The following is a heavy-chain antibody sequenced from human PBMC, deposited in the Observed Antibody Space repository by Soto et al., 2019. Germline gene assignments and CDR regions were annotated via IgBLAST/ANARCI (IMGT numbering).Heavy chain of an antibody. CDR3: ARDNSKDFWSGLRPQYAIVV. J-gene: IGHJ6*01. CDR1: VFTFRSYG. D-gene: IGHD3-3*01. V-gene: IGHV3-33*01. Sequence: RLAGAAGVFTFRSYGMRWILHAPGKGVEWVAVIWYDGSNKYYEDSVKGRFTISRDNSKNTLYLQMKSLRAEDTAVYYCARDNSKDFWSGLRPQYAIVVW. CDR2: IWYDGSNK.